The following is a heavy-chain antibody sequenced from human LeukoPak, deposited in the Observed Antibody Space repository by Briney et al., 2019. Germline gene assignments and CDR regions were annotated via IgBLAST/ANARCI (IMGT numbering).Heavy chain of an antibody. CDR2: ISAYNGNT. Sequence: GSVKVSFKASGYTFTSYGISWVRQAPGQGLEWMGWISAYNGNTNYAQKLQGRVTMTTDTSASTAYMELRSLRSDDTAVYYCARDLRLLRFLEWLTPNWFDPWGQGTLVTVSS. CDR1: GYTFTSYG. J-gene: IGHJ5*02. V-gene: IGHV1-18*01. CDR3: ARDLRLLRFLEWLTPNWFDP. D-gene: IGHD3-3*01.